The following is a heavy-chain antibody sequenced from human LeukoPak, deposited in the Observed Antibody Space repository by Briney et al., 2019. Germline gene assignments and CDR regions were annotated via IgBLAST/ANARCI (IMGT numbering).Heavy chain of an antibody. D-gene: IGHD1-26*01. CDR3: ARDKIVGATHFDS. Sequence: GGSLRLSCAASGFTFSSYWMSWVRQAPGKGLEWVANIKQDGSEKYYVDSVKGRFTISRDNAKNSLHLEMNSLRAEDTAVYYCARDKIVGATHFDSWGQGTLVTVSS. CDR1: GFTFSSYW. CDR2: IKQDGSEK. J-gene: IGHJ4*02. V-gene: IGHV3-7*01.